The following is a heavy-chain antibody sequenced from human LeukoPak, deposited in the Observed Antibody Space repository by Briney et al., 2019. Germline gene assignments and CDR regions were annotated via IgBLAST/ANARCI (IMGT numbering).Heavy chain of an antibody. Sequence: ASVKVSCKASGYTFTGCYMHWVRQAPGQGLEWMGWINPNSGGTNYAQKFQGRVTMTRDTSISTAYMELSRLRSDDTAVYYCARPPYYYDSSGNSGAFDIWGQGTMVTVSS. D-gene: IGHD3-22*01. J-gene: IGHJ3*02. V-gene: IGHV1-2*02. CDR2: INPNSGGT. CDR3: ARPPYYYDSSGNSGAFDI. CDR1: GYTFTGCY.